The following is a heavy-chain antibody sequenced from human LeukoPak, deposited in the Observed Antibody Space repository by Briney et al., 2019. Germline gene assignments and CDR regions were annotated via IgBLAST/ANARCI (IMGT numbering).Heavy chain of an antibody. V-gene: IGHV4-38-2*02. CDR3: ARDRDYYGSGSYGPDY. J-gene: IGHJ4*02. Sequence: PSENLSLTCTVSDYSITSGYYWGWIRQPPGKGLEWIGSIYHTGSTFYNPSLKSRVTISVDTSKNQFSLKLNSVTAADTAVYYCARDRDYYGSGSYGPDYWGQGILVTVSS. CDR1: DYSITSGYY. D-gene: IGHD3-10*01. CDR2: IYHTGST.